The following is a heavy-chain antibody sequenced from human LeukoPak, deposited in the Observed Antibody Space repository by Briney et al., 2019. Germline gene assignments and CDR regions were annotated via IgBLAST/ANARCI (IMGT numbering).Heavy chain of an antibody. CDR2: ISYDGSNK. J-gene: IGHJ4*02. Sequence: GGSLRLSCVGSGFTFSSYSMNWVRQAPGKGLEWVAVISYDGSNKYYADSVKGRFTISRDNSKNTLYLQMNSLRAEDTAVYYCAREGGQWLVSDYWGQGTLVTVSS. D-gene: IGHD6-19*01. V-gene: IGHV3-30*03. CDR1: GFTFSSYS. CDR3: AREGGQWLVSDY.